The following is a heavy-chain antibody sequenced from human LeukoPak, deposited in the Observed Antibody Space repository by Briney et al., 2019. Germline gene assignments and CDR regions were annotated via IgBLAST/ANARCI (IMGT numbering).Heavy chain of an antibody. CDR3: AKDTGSYYYYGMDV. V-gene: IGHV3-9*01. D-gene: IGHD1-1*01. CDR2: ISWNSGSI. CDR1: GFTFDDYA. J-gene: IGHJ6*02. Sequence: GGSLRLSCAASGFTFDDYAMHLVRQAPGKGLEWVSGISWNSGSIGYADSVKGRFTISRDNAKNSLYLQMNSLRAEDTALYYCAKDTGSYYYYGMDVWGQGTTVTVSS.